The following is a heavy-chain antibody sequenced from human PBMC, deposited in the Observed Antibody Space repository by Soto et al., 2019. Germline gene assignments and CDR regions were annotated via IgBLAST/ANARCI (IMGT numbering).Heavy chain of an antibody. CDR2: IYHSGST. V-gene: IGHV4-4*02. J-gene: IGHJ4*02. CDR1: GGSISSSNW. D-gene: IGHD3-16*02. CDR3: ARGGYDYVWGSYRYYAY. Sequence: SETLSLTCAVSGGSISSSNWWSWVRQPPGKGLEWIGEIYHSGSTNYNPSLKSRVTISVDKSKNQFSLKLSSVTAADTAVYYCARGGYDYVWGSYRYYAYWGQGTLVTVSS.